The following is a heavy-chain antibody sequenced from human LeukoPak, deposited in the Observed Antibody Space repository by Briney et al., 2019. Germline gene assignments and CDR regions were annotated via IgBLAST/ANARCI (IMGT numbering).Heavy chain of an antibody. V-gene: IGHV3-64*01. CDR2: ISSNGGST. CDR3: ARTLYDFWSGYPPLDP. J-gene: IGHJ5*02. D-gene: IGHD3-3*01. Sequence: GGSLRLSCADSGFTFSSYAMHWVRPAPGKGLEYVSAISSNGGSTYYANSVKGRFTISRDNSKNTLYLQMGSLRAEDMAVYYCARTLYDFWSGYPPLDPWGQGTLVTVSS. CDR1: GFTFSSYA.